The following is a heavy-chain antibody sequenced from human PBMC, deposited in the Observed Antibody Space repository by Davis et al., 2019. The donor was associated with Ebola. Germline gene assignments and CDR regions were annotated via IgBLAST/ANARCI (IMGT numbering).Heavy chain of an antibody. CDR1: GGSISSGDYY. V-gene: IGHV4-30-4*01. CDR3: ARERIMITFGGARNYYGMDV. J-gene: IGHJ6*02. D-gene: IGHD3-16*01. Sequence: MPSETLSLTCTVSGGSISSGDYYWSWIRQPPGKGLEWIGHISYSGSTYYKSSLKSRVTISIDTSRNQFSLKLSSVTAADTAVYYCARERIMITFGGARNYYGMDVWGQGTTVTVSS. CDR2: ISYSGST.